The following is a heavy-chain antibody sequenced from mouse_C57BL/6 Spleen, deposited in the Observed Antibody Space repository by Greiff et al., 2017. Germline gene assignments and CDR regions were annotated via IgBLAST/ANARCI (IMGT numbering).Heavy chain of an antibody. V-gene: IGHV1-82*01. CDR1: GYAFSSSW. J-gene: IGHJ3*01. CDR2: IYPGDGDT. CDR3: ASCLSWFSY. Sequence: QVQLKESGPELVKPGDSVKISCKASGYAFSSSWMNWVKQRPGKGREWIGRIYPGDGDTNYNGKFKGKATLTADKSSSTAYMQLSSLTSEDSAVYFCASCLSWFSYRGQVTLVTVSA.